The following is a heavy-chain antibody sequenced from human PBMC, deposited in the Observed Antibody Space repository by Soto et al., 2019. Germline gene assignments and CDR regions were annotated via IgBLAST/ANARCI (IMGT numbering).Heavy chain of an antibody. CDR1: GFTFSSYW. V-gene: IGHV3-7*05. Sequence: EVQLVESGGGLVQPGGSLRLSCAASGFTFSSYWMSWVRQAPGKGLEWVANIKQDGSEKYYVDSVKGRFTISRDNAKNSLYLQMNSLRVEDTAVYYCARNGVNYDFWSGYPYYFDYWGQGTLVTVSS. CDR3: ARNGVNYDFWSGYPYYFDY. J-gene: IGHJ4*02. D-gene: IGHD3-3*01. CDR2: IKQDGSEK.